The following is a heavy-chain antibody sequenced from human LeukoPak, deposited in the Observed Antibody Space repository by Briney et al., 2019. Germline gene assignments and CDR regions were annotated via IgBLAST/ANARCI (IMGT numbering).Heavy chain of an antibody. CDR1: GGSFGNYS. Sequence: SETLSLTCAVYGGSFGNYSWSWIRQPPGKGLEWIGEINHSGSTNYNPSVKSRVTISVDTSKNQFSLKLTSVTAADTAVYYCASNVGGSGRLDNWGQGTLVTVSS. D-gene: IGHD3-10*01. CDR3: ASNVGGSGRLDN. V-gene: IGHV4-34*01. J-gene: IGHJ4*02. CDR2: INHSGST.